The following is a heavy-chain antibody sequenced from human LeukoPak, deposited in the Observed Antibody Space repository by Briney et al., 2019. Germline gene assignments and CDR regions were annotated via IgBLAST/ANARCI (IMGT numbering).Heavy chain of an antibody. CDR2: INPNSGGT. Sequence: ASVKVSCKASGYTFTGYYMHWVRQAPGQGLEWMGWINPNSGGTNYAQKFQGSVTMTRDTSISTAYMELSRLRSDDTAVYYCARDWRYDSSGTDAFDIWGQGTMVTVSS. CDR1: GYTFTGYY. CDR3: ARDWRYDSSGTDAFDI. D-gene: IGHD3-22*01. J-gene: IGHJ3*02. V-gene: IGHV1-2*02.